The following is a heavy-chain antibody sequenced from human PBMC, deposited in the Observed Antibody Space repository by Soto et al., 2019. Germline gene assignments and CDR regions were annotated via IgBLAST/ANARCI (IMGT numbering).Heavy chain of an antibody. CDR3: AKDLKWITMGREVIRSYGMDV. J-gene: IGHJ6*02. Sequence: PGGSLRLSCAASGFTFSSYGMHWVRQAPGKGLEWVAIISYDGSNKYYADSVKGRFTISRDNSKNTLYLQMNSLRAEDTAVYYCAKDLKWITMGREVIRSYGMDVWGQGTTVTVYS. CDR1: GFTFSSYG. V-gene: IGHV3-30*18. D-gene: IGHD3-10*01. CDR2: ISYDGSNK.